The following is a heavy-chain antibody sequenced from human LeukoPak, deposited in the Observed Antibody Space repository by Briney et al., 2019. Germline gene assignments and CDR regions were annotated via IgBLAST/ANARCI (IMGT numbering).Heavy chain of an antibody. CDR2: FDPEDGET. Sequence: GASVNVSCKVSGYTLTELSMHWVRQAPGKGLEWMGGFDPEDGETIYAQKFQGRVTMTEDTSTDTAYMELSSLRSEDTAVYYCATAERIAAAGPFDYWGQGTLVTVSS. CDR3: ATAERIAAAGPFDY. D-gene: IGHD6-13*01. CDR1: GYTLTELS. J-gene: IGHJ4*02. V-gene: IGHV1-24*01.